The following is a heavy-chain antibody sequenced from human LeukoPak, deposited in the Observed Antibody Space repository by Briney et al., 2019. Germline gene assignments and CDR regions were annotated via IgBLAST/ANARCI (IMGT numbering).Heavy chain of an antibody. D-gene: IGHD3-22*01. CDR3: AKRGVVIRVILVGFHKEAQYFDS. CDR1: GITLSDYG. J-gene: IGHJ4*02. CDR2: ISDSGGRT. Sequence: GGSLRLSCAVSGITLSDYGMSWVRQTPGKGLEWVAGISDSGGRTNYADSVKGRFTISRDNPKNTLYLQMNSLRAEDTAVYFCAKRGVVIRVILVGFHKEAQYFDSWGQGALVTVSS. V-gene: IGHV3-23*01.